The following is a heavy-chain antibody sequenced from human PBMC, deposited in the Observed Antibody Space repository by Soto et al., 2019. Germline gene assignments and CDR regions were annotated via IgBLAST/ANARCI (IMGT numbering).Heavy chain of an antibody. CDR2: ISYDGSNK. CDR3: AKGRRDGYNYFDY. D-gene: IGHD5-12*01. J-gene: IGHJ4*02. CDR1: GFTFSSYG. Sequence: GGSLRLSCAASGFTFSSYGMHWVRQAPGKGLEWVAVISYDGSNKYYADSVKGRFTISRDNSKNTLYLQMNSLRAEDTAVYYCAKGRRDGYNYFDYWGQGTLVTVSS. V-gene: IGHV3-30*18.